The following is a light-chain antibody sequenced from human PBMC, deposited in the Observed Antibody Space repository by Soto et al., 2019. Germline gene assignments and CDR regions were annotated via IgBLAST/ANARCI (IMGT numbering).Light chain of an antibody. V-gene: IGKV4-1*01. CDR1: QSVLYSSNNKNY. CDR3: QQYYNTPYT. Sequence: DIVMTQSPDSLAVSLGERATINCKSSQSVLYSSNNKNYLSWYQQKPGQPPKLLIYWASTRESGVPDRFSGSGSGTHFTLTISSLQAEDVAVYYCQQYYNTPYTFGQGT. J-gene: IGKJ2*01. CDR2: WAS.